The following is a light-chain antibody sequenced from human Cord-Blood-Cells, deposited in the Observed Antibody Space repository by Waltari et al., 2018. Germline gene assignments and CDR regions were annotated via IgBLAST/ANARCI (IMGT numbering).Light chain of an antibody. V-gene: IGLV1-40*01. Sequence: QSVLTQPPSVSGAPGQRVTISCTGSSSNIGAGSDVHWYQQLPGTAPKLLIYGNSNRPSGVPDRFSGSKSGTSASLAITGLQAEDEADYYCQSYDSSHVVFGGGTKLTVL. J-gene: IGLJ2*01. CDR3: QSYDSSHVV. CDR2: GNS. CDR1: SSNIGAGSD.